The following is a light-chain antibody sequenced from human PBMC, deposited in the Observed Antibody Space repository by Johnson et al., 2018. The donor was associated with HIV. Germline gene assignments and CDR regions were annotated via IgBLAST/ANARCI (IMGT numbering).Light chain of an antibody. CDR2: KNN. CDR1: SSNIGNNY. J-gene: IGLJ1*01. V-gene: IGLV1-51*02. Sequence: QSILTQPPSVSAAPGQKVTISCSGSSSNIGNNYVSWYQHLPGTAPKLLIYKNNQRPSGVPDRFSGSKSGTSASLAISGLQAEDEADYYCGTWDSSLSPGEFVFGTGTKVTV. CDR3: GTWDSSLSPGEFV.